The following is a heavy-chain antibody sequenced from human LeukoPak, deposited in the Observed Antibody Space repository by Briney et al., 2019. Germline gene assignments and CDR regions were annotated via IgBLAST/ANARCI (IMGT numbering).Heavy chain of an antibody. CDR2: IYTSGST. CDR1: GGPISRGSYY. V-gene: IGHV4-61*02. J-gene: IGHJ3*02. D-gene: IGHD4-23*01. Sequence: SETLSLTCTVSGGPISRGSYYWSWIRQPAGKGLEWIGRIYTSGSTDYNPSLKSRVTMSIDTSKNQFSLKLSSVTAADTAMYYCARDSGRWADAFDIWGQGTMVTVSS. CDR3: ARDSGRWADAFDI.